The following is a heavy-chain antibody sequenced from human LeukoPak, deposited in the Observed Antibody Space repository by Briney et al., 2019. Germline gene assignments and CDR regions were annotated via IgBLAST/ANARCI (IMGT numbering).Heavy chain of an antibody. CDR1: GGSFSGYY. CDR3: ARGVDSGYFDY. V-gene: IGHV4-34*01. CDR2: IFYSGST. Sequence: SETLSLTCAVYGGSFSGYYWGWVRQPPGKGLEWIGNIFYSGSTYYSPSLKSRVTISLDTSRNQFSLKLNSVTAADTAVYYCARGVDSGYFDYCGQGTLVTVSS. J-gene: IGHJ4*02. D-gene: IGHD1-26*01.